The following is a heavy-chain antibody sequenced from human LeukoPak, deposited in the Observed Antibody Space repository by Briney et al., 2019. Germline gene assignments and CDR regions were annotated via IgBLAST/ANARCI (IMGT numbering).Heavy chain of an antibody. J-gene: IGHJ4*02. CDR3: ARGGTMVRGVITGDYFDY. D-gene: IGHD3-10*01. CDR2: IIPIFRTA. CDR1: GGTFSSYT. Sequence: ASVKVSCKASGGTFSSYTISWVRQAPGQGLEWMGGIIPIFRTANYAQKFQGRVTITADESTSAAYMELSSLRSEDTAAYYCARGGTMVRGVITGDYFDYWGQGTLVTVSS. V-gene: IGHV1-69*01.